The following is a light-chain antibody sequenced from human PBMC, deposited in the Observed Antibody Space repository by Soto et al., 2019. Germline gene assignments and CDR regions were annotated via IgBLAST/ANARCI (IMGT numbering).Light chain of an antibody. Sequence: ILITHSPDTLSVSLGQRVTLSCRASQSVDNYLAWYQQRPGQSPRLLIYGASTRATGVPARFSGSGSGTDFTLTISSLQSEDLAVYYCQRYNDWPRTFGPGTKVDIK. V-gene: IGKV3-15*01. J-gene: IGKJ1*01. CDR2: GAS. CDR1: QSVDNY. CDR3: QRYNDWPRT.